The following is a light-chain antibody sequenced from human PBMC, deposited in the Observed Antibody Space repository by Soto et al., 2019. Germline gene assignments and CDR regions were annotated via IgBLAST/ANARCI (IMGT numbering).Light chain of an antibody. CDR1: QGISSY. Sequence: TQSPSSLSASTGDRVTITCRASQGISSYLAWYQQKPGQAPRLLIYGASSRATGIPDRFSGSGSGTDFTLTISRLEPEDFAVYYCQQYGSSSYTFGQGTKLEIK. V-gene: IGKV3-20*01. CDR2: GAS. J-gene: IGKJ2*01. CDR3: QQYGSSSYT.